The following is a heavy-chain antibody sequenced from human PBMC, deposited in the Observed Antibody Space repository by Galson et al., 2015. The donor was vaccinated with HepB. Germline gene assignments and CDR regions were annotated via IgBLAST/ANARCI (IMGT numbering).Heavy chain of an antibody. D-gene: IGHD2-2*01. CDR3: ARGRGYCISTSCYEFDY. CDR1: GYSFTNSW. Sequence: QSGAEVKKPGESLKMSCKGSGYSFTNSWIGWVRQVPGKGLEWMAIIYPGDSDTRYSPSFQGQVTISADKSISTAYLQWSSLRASDTAMHYCARGRGYCISTSCYEFDYWGQGTLVTVSS. V-gene: IGHV5-51*01. CDR2: IYPGDSDT. J-gene: IGHJ4*02.